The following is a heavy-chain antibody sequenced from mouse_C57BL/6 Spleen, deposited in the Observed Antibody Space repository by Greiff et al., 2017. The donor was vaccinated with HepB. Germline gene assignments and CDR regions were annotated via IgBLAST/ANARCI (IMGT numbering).Heavy chain of an antibody. CDR1: GFTFSDYG. D-gene: IGHD1-1*01. CDR2: ISSGSSTI. V-gene: IGHV5-17*01. J-gene: IGHJ1*03. Sequence: EVQLVESGGGLVKPGGSLKLSCAASGFTFSDYGMHWVRQAPEKGLEWVAYISSGSSTIYYADTVKGRFTISRDNAKNTLFLQMTSLRSEDTAMYYCARDYYGSSLRGYWYFDVWGTGTTVTVSS. CDR3: ARDYYGSSLRGYWYFDV.